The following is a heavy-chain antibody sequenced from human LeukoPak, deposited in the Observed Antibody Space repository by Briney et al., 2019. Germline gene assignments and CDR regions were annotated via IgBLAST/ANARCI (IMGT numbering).Heavy chain of an antibody. CDR1: GFSFSGYS. J-gene: IGHJ4*02. CDR2: ISGSSGTK. CDR3: GRGSSSYGHDYALDY. Sequence: GASLRLSCAPSGFSFSGYSMSWARHAPGEGLGWASYISGSSGTKYNEDSVRGRFTTSRDNTKNPLYLQMNSLRAEDTAVYYCGRGSSSYGHDYALDYWGQGTLVTVSS. V-gene: IGHV3-48*04. D-gene: IGHD4-17*01.